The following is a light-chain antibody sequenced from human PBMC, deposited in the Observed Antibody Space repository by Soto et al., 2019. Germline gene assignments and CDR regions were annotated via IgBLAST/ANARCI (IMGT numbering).Light chain of an antibody. J-gene: IGLJ1*01. V-gene: IGLV2-11*01. CDR2: DVT. CDR3: CSFAGSYSYV. CDR1: SSDVGRYDY. Sequence: QSALTQPRPVSASPGQSVTISCTGTSSDVGRYDYVSWYQQHPGKAPKLIVYDVTERPSGVPDRFSGSKSGNTASLTSSGLQAEDEADYSCCSFAGSYSYVFGTGTKVTVL.